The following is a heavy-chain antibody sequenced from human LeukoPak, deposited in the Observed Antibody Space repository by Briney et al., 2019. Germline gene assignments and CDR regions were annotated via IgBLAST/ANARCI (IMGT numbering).Heavy chain of an antibody. V-gene: IGHV1-58*02. Sequence: SVKVSCKASGGTFSSYAISWVRQAPGQGLEWIGWIVVGSGNTNYAQKFQERVTITRDMSTSTAYMELSSLRSEDTAVYYCAAFMVSGGSYYPPQSTTKFFDYWGQGTLVTVSS. CDR3: AAFMVSGGSYYPPQSTTKFFDY. J-gene: IGHJ4*02. CDR2: IVVGSGNT. D-gene: IGHD1-26*01. CDR1: GGTFSSYA.